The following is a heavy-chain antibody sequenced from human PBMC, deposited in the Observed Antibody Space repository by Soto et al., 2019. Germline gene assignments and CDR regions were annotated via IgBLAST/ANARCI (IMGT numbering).Heavy chain of an antibody. V-gene: IGHV4-31*01. Sequence: QVQLQESGPGLVKPSQTLSLTCTVSGGSISSGGYYWSWIRQHPGKGLEWIGYIYYSGSTYYNPSLNSLVTISVDTSKNQFSLKLSCVTAADTAVYYCARVNYGSGIIYLDYWGQGTLVTVSS. CDR3: ARVNYGSGIIYLDY. D-gene: IGHD3-10*01. CDR2: IYYSGST. J-gene: IGHJ4*02. CDR1: GGSISSGGYY.